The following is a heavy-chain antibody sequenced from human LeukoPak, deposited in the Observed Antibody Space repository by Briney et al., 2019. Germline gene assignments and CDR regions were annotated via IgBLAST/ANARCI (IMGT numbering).Heavy chain of an antibody. D-gene: IGHD3-3*01. CDR1: GYSFTSYW. J-gene: IGHJ4*02. V-gene: IGHV5-51*01. CDR3: ARSPPNYDFWSGYPASFDY. Sequence: GESLKISCKGSGYSFTSYWIGWVRQMPGKGLEWMGIICPGDSDTRYSPSFQGQVTISADKSISTAYLQWSSLKASDTAMYYCARSPPNYDFWSGYPASFDYWGQGTLVTVSS. CDR2: ICPGDSDT.